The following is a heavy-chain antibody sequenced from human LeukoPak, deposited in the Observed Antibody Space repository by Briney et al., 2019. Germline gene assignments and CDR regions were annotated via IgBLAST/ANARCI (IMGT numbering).Heavy chain of an antibody. V-gene: IGHV5-51*01. CDR1: AYSFTTYW. D-gene: IGHD1-26*01. CDR2: IYPGDSDT. CDR3: ARRAVSGTYSNSYPFDY. Sequence: GESLKISCKASAYSFTTYWISWVRQMPGKGLEWIGIIYPGDSDTRYSPSFQGHVTISVDNSISTAYLQWSSLKASDTGIYYCARRAVSGTYSNSYPFDYWAQGTLVTVSS. J-gene: IGHJ4*02.